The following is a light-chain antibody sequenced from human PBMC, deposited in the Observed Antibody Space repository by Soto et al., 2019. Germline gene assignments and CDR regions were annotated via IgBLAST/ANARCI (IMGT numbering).Light chain of an antibody. V-gene: IGLV2-23*03. CDR3: SSYAGSNNFDVL. Sequence: QSVLTQPASVSGSPGQSITISCTGTSSDVGSYNLVSWYQQHPAKAPKLMIYEGSQRPSGVSNRFSGSKSGNTASLTISGLQAEDVADYYCSSYAGSNNFDVLFGGGTKLTVL. CDR2: EGS. J-gene: IGLJ2*01. CDR1: SSDVGSYNL.